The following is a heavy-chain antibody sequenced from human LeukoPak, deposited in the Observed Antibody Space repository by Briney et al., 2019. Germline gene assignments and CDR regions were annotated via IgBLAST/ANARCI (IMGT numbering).Heavy chain of an antibody. Sequence: GGSLRLSCAASGFTVSSNYMNWVRQAPGKGLEWVSSISSSSSYIYYADSAKGRFTISRDNAKNSLYLQMNSLRAEDTAVYYCARDYDSSSWYEGSWFDPWGQGTLVTVSS. J-gene: IGHJ5*02. CDR2: ISSSSSYI. D-gene: IGHD6-13*01. CDR1: GFTVSSNY. CDR3: ARDYDSSSWYEGSWFDP. V-gene: IGHV3-21*01.